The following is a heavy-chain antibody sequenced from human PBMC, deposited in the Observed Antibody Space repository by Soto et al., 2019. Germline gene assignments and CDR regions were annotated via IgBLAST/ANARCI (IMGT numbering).Heavy chain of an antibody. J-gene: IGHJ4*02. Sequence: QTLSLTCAISGDSVSGNSAGGDCSIHSPSRVLEWLGRTYYRSKWFNNYALSVKSRITINPDTSRNQFSLQLNSVTPEDTAVYYCARGDQGFDYWGQGTLVTVSS. CDR3: ARGDQGFDY. CDR2: TYYRSKWFN. D-gene: IGHD3-16*01. CDR1: GDSVSGNSAG. V-gene: IGHV6-1*01.